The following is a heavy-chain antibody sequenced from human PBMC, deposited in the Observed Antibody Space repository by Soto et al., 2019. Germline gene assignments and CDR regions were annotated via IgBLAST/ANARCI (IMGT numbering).Heavy chain of an antibody. V-gene: IGHV1-18*04. CDR3: ASLQCTSTSCYWDWLDP. D-gene: IGHD2-2*01. Sequence: QVQLVQSGAEVKKPGASVKVSCKASGYTFTNFGVTWVRQAPGQGLEWMGWISANNGNTNYAQKLQDRVTMTTDTSTTTAYMELRSLRSDETAVYYCASLQCTSTSCYWDWLDPWGQGTLVTVSS. J-gene: IGHJ5*02. CDR2: ISANNGNT. CDR1: GYTFTNFG.